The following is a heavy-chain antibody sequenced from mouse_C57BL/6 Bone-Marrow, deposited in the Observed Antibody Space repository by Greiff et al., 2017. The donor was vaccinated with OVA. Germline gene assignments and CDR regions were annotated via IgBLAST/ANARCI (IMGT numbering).Heavy chain of an antibody. CDR3: ARIPLITTVVADWYFDV. D-gene: IGHD1-1*01. CDR1: GYSIPSDY. V-gene: IGHV3-8*01. J-gene: IGHJ1*03. CDR2: ISYSGST. Sequence: VQLKESGPGLAKPSQTLSLTCSVTGYSIPSDYWNWIRKFPGNKLEYMGYISYSGSTSYNPSLNSRISITRDTSKNQYYLQLNSVTTEDTATYYCARIPLITTVVADWYFDVWGTGTTVTVSS.